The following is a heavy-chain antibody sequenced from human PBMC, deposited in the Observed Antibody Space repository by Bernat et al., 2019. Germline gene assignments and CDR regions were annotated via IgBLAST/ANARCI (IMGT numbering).Heavy chain of an antibody. D-gene: IGHD6-13*01. CDR2: IGSGSSYK. Sequence: QVRLVGSGGGLVKPGGSLRLSCAASGFSFSDCTVGGIRQAPGRGLVWVSIIGSGSSYKNYADSVKCRFTISRDNAKNSLYLQMNSLGAEDTAVYYCARDLLAASSSCGYWGQGTLVTVSS. CDR3: ARDLLAASSSCGY. V-gene: IGHV3-11*06. CDR1: GFSFSDCT. J-gene: IGHJ4*02.